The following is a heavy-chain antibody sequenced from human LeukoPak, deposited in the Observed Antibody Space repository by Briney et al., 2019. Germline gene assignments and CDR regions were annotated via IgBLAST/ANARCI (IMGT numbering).Heavy chain of an antibody. V-gene: IGHV4-61*01. Sequence: SETLSLTCTVSGGSVSSGSYYWSWIRQPPGKGLEWIGYIYYSGSTNYNPSLKSRVTTSVDTSKNQFSLKLSSVTAADTAVYYCARSTGPAQTIDYWGQGTLVTVSS. CDR1: GGSVSSGSYY. J-gene: IGHJ4*02. D-gene: IGHD1-1*01. CDR2: IYYSGST. CDR3: ARSTGPAQTIDY.